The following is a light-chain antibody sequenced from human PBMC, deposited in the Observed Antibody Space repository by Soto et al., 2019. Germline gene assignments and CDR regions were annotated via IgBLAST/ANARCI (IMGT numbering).Light chain of an antibody. V-gene: IGLV2-8*01. Sequence: QSALTQPASVSGSPGQSVAISCTGTSSDVGGYNYVSWYQQHPGKAPKLMIYEVNKRPSGVPDRFSGSKSGNTASLTVSGLKAEDEADYYCSSYAGSSNVFGTGTKVTV. J-gene: IGLJ1*01. CDR3: SSYAGSSNV. CDR2: EVN. CDR1: SSDVGGYNY.